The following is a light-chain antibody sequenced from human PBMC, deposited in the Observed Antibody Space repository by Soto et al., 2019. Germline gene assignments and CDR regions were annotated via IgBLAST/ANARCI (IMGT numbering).Light chain of an antibody. CDR3: TSYAGSNTYV. J-gene: IGLJ1*01. CDR2: EVY. V-gene: IGLV2-8*01. Sequence: QSVLTQPPSASGSPGQSVTISCPGTNREIGYYNFVSWYQHHPGKAPKLMISEVYKRPSGVPDRFSGSKSGNTASLTVSGLQAEDEADYYCTSYAGSNTYVFGTGTKVTVL. CDR1: NREIGYYNF.